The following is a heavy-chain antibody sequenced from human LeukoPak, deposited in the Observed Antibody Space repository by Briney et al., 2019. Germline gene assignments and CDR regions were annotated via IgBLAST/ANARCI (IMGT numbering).Heavy chain of an antibody. CDR1: GFSLSTSGVG. CDR2: IYWDDDK. V-gene: IGHV2-5*02. D-gene: IGHD6-19*01. Sequence: SGPTLVNPAQTLTLTCTFSGFSLSTSGVGVGWIRQPPGKALEWLALIYWDDDKRYSPSLKSRLTITKDTSKNQVVLTMTNMDPVDTATYYCAHGSYSGGWYRNQRVLEYFQHWGQGTLVTVSS. J-gene: IGHJ1*01. CDR3: AHGSYSGGWYRNQRVLEYFQH.